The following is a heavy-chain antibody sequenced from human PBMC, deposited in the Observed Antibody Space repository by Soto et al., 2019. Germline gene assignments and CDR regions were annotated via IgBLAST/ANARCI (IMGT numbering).Heavy chain of an antibody. V-gene: IGHV3-23*01. CDR2: ISGSGSSS. J-gene: IGHJ6*04. CDR3: AKVPATVTSYYYYYHLDV. Sequence: GGSLRLSCXASGFTFTNYDMSWVRQAPGKGLEWVSGISGSGSSSYYVDSVKGRFTISRDNSKNTLYLQMNSLRAEDTAVYYCAKVPATVTSYYYYYHLDVWGKGTTVTVSS. D-gene: IGHD4-17*01. CDR1: GFTFTNYD.